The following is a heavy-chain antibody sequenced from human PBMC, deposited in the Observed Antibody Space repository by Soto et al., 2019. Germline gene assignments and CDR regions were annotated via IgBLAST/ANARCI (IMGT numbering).Heavy chain of an antibody. Sequence: SETLSLTCTVSGDSMTSGDYSWSWIRQPPGKGLEWLGYIYRTGNTHYSPSLKSRVSISQDRSKNQFSLELTSVTAADTAVYYCAKHDLIVVVPAAHPPEYWGQGTLVTVSS. CDR3: AKHDLIVVVPAAHPPEY. V-gene: IGHV4-30-2*01. D-gene: IGHD2-2*01. CDR2: IYRTGNT. J-gene: IGHJ4*02. CDR1: GDSMTSGDYS.